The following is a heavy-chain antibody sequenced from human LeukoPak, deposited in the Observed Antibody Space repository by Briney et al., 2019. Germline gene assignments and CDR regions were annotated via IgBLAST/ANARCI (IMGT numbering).Heavy chain of an antibody. D-gene: IGHD3-10*01. J-gene: IGHJ4*02. CDR1: GFTVSSRY. CDR3: APSLPVIQGVIFAY. V-gene: IGHV3-53*01. CDR2: LYSGGNT. Sequence: PGGSLRLSRAASGFTVSSRYMSWVRQAPGEGLEWVSVLYSGGNTYYADSVEDGFTVSRDNSMNTLYLQMNSLKAEDTAVYYCAPSLPVIQGVIFAYWGQGTLVTVSS.